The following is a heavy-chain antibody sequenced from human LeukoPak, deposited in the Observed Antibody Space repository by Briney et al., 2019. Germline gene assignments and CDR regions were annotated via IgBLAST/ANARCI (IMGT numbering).Heavy chain of an antibody. CDR3: AKDMSGYSSGWYVQSGDY. Sequence: PGGSLRLSCAASGFTFSSYAMGWVRQAPGKGLEWVSAISGSGGSTYYADSVKGRFTISRDNSKNTLYLQMNSLRAEDTAVYYCAKDMSGYSSGWYVQSGDYWGQGTLVTVSS. D-gene: IGHD6-19*01. J-gene: IGHJ4*02. V-gene: IGHV3-23*01. CDR2: ISGSGGST. CDR1: GFTFSSYA.